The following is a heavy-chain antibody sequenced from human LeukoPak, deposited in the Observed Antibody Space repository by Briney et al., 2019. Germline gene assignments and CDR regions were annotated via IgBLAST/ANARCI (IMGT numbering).Heavy chain of an antibody. J-gene: IGHJ3*02. CDR2: ISWNSGSI. CDR1: GFTFDDYA. Sequence: GGSLRLSCAASGFTFDDYAMHWVRQAPGKGLEWVSGISWNSGSIGYADSVKGRFTISRDNAKNSLYLQMNSLRAEDTALYYCAKDMVGDSSDAFDIWGQGTLVTVSS. CDR3: AKDMVGDSSDAFDI. V-gene: IGHV3-9*01. D-gene: IGHD3-3*01.